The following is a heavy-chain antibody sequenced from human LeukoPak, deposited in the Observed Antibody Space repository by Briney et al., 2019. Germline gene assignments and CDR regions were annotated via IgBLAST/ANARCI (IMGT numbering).Heavy chain of an antibody. CDR2: IYYSGST. Sequence: SETLSLTCTVSGGSISSSSYYWGWIRQPPGKGLEWIGSIYYSGSTYYNPSLKSRVTISVDTSKNQFSLKLSSVTAADTAVYYCARPPQYSSGWYILNWFDPWGQGTLVTVSS. CDR1: GGSISSSSYY. CDR3: ARPPQYSSGWYILNWFDP. V-gene: IGHV4-39*07. D-gene: IGHD6-19*01. J-gene: IGHJ5*02.